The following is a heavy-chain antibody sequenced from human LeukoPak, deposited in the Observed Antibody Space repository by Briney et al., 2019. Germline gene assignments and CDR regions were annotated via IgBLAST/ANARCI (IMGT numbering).Heavy chain of an antibody. V-gene: IGHV1-3*01. CDR3: ARDRWGRSILSY. Sequence: ASVKVSCKASGYTFTSYAMHWVRQAPGQRLEWMGWINAGNGNTKYSQKFQGRVTITRDTSASTAHMELSSLRSEDTAVYYCARDRWGRSILSYWGQGTLVTVSS. D-gene: IGHD3-9*01. CDR1: GYTFTSYA. J-gene: IGHJ4*02. CDR2: INAGNGNT.